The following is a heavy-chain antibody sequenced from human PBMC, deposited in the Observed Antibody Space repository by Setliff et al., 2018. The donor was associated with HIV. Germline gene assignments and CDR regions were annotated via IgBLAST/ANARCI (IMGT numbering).Heavy chain of an antibody. Sequence: ASGFTFSNYWMSWVRQAPEKGLEWVAIIKGDGSDNRYGDSVKGRFSISRDNAKNSLFLQMNSLTADDTALYYCAKTLVVVASPLDFWGQGTLVTVSS. D-gene: IGHD2-15*01. J-gene: IGHJ4*02. CDR3: AKTLVVVASPLDF. CDR2: IKGDGSDN. V-gene: IGHV3-7*03. CDR1: GFTFSNYW.